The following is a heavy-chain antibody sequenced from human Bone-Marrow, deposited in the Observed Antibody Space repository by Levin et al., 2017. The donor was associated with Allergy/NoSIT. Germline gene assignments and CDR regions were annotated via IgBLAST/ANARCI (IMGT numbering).Heavy chain of an antibody. Sequence: PSETLSLTCTVSGGSIGNFYWSWIRQPPGKGLEWIGYIHYSGSTNYNPSLKSRVTISLDTSKNQLSLKMRSVTAADTAVYYCAREYRNYDILTGFYAYYFDHWGQGNQVTVSS. D-gene: IGHD3-9*01. J-gene: IGHJ4*02. CDR1: GGSIGNFY. V-gene: IGHV4-59*01. CDR2: IHYSGST. CDR3: AREYRNYDILTGFYAYYFDH.